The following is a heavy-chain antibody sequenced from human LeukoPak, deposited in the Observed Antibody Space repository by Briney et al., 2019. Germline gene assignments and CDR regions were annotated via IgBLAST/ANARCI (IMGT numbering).Heavy chain of an antibody. CDR2: IYYSGST. J-gene: IGHJ4*02. V-gene: IGHV4-59*01. CDR1: GGSISSYY. D-gene: IGHD5-12*01. Sequence: SETLSPTCTVSGGSISSYYWSWIRQPPGKGLEWIGYIYYSGSTNYNPSLKSRVTISVDTSKNQFSLKLSSVTAADTAVYYCARGTYSGYEKGSFDYWDQGTLVTVPS. CDR3: ARGTYSGYEKGSFDY.